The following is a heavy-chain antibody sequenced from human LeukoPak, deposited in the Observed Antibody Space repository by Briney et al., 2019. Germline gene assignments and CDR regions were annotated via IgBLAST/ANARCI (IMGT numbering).Heavy chain of an antibody. CDR2: FDPEDGET. D-gene: IGHD3-22*01. V-gene: IGHV1-24*01. Sequence: ASVKVSCKVSGYTLTGLSMNWVRQAPGKGLEWMGGFDPEDGETIYAQKFQGRVTMTEDTSTDTAHMELSSLRAEDTAVYYCAKSYYYDSSDYYRTEYWGQGTL. CDR3: AKSYYYDSSDYYRTEY. J-gene: IGHJ4*02. CDR1: GYTLTGLS.